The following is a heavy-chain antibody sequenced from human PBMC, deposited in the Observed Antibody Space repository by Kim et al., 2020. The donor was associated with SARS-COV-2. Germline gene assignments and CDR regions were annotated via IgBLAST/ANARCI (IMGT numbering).Heavy chain of an antibody. Sequence: SETLSLTCTVSGGSISSGGYYWSWIRQHPGKGLEWIGYIYYSGSTYYNPSLKSRVTISVDTSKNQFSLKLSSVTAADTAVYYCARAREEPAYYFDYWGQGTLVTVSS. V-gene: IGHV4-31*03. CDR1: GGSISSGGYY. CDR3: ARAREEPAYYFDY. J-gene: IGHJ4*02. D-gene: IGHD1-26*01. CDR2: IYYSGST.